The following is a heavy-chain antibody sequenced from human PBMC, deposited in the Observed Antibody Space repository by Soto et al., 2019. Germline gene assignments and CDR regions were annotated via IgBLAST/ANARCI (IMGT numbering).Heavy chain of an antibody. Sequence: EVQLAESGGGLVQPGGSLSLSCAASGFSLNTYWMSWVRQAPGKGLEWVANIKQDGSETYYVDSVKGRFTISRDNAKNSLYLQMNSLRAEDTAVYYCAREIGTMEYYWYFDLWGRGTLVTVSS. J-gene: IGHJ2*01. CDR2: IKQDGSET. V-gene: IGHV3-7*05. CDR1: GFSLNTYW. CDR3: AREIGTMEYYWYFDL. D-gene: IGHD1-7*01.